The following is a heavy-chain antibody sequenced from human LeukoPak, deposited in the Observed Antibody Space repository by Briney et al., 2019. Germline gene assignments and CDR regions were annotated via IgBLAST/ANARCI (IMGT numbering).Heavy chain of an antibody. J-gene: IGHJ3*02. CDR2: INHSGST. Sequence: PSETLSLTCAVYGGSFSGYYWSWIRQPPGKGLEWIGEINHSGSTNYNPSLKSRVTISVDTSKNQFSLKLSSVTAADTAVYYCARDDYGDYVSAFDIWGQGTMVTVSS. D-gene: IGHD4-17*01. CDR3: ARDDYGDYVSAFDI. V-gene: IGHV4-34*01. CDR1: GGSFSGYY.